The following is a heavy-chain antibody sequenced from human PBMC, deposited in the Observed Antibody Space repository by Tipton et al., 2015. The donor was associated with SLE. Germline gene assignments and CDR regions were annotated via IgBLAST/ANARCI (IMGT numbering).Heavy chain of an antibody. D-gene: IGHD7-27*01. J-gene: IGHJ3*01. CDR2: IHRGGNT. Sequence: TLSLTCTVSGVSFNSRYWSWIRQPPGKGLEWIGYIHRGGNTYSNPSLKSRLTLSVDLSQNQFSLKLTSLTAADTALYYCVRDLTGGYALYAFDVWGQGTLVTVSS. CDR3: VRDLTGGYALYAFDV. CDR1: GVSFNSRY. V-gene: IGHV4-59*06.